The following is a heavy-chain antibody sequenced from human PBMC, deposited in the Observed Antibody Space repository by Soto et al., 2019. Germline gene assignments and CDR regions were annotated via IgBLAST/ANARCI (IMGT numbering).Heavy chain of an antibody. Sequence: GGSLRLSCAASGFTFSSYAMSWVRQAPGKGLEWVSAISGSGGSTYYADSVKGRFTIPRDNSKNTLYLQMNSLRAEDTAVYYCAKDAYYYDSSGYDYWGQGTLVTVSS. J-gene: IGHJ4*02. CDR2: ISGSGGST. V-gene: IGHV3-23*01. D-gene: IGHD3-22*01. CDR1: GFTFSSYA. CDR3: AKDAYYYDSSGYDY.